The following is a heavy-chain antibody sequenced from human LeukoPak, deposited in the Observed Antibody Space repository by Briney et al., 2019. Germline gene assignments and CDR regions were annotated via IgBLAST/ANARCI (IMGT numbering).Heavy chain of an antibody. D-gene: IGHD6-19*01. V-gene: IGHV4-59*08. J-gene: IGHJ4*02. CDR2: IYYSGST. Sequence: SETLSFTCTVSGGSISSYYWSWIRQPPGKGLEWIGYIYYSGSTNYNPSLKSRVTISVDTSKNRFSLKLSSVTAADTAVYYCARYGNSSGWYRRFDYWGQGTLVTVSS. CDR1: GGSISSYY. CDR3: ARYGNSSGWYRRFDY.